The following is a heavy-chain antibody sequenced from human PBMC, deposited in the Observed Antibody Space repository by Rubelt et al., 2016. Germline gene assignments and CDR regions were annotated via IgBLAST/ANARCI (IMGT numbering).Heavy chain of an antibody. Sequence: IYPGDSDTRYSPSFQGQVTISADKSISTAYLQWSSLKASDTAMYYCARLGPNRRATMVRGVITVDAFDIWGQGTMVTVSS. V-gene: IGHV5-51*01. CDR3: ARLGPNRRATMVRGVITVDAFDI. J-gene: IGHJ3*02. D-gene: IGHD3-10*01. CDR2: IYPGDSDT.